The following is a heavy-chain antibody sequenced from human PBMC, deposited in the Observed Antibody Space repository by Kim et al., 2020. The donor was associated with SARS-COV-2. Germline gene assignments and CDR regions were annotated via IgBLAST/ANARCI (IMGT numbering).Heavy chain of an antibody. CDR3: ARGDYGGINDAFDI. CDR1: GFTFSSYS. CDR2: ISSSSSTI. V-gene: IGHV3-48*02. J-gene: IGHJ3*02. Sequence: GGSLRLSCAASGFTFSSYSMNWVRQAPGKGLEWVSYISSSSSTIYYADSVKGRFTISRDNAKNSLYLQMNSLRDEDTAVYYCARGDYGGINDAFDIWGQGTMVTVSS. D-gene: IGHD4-17*01.